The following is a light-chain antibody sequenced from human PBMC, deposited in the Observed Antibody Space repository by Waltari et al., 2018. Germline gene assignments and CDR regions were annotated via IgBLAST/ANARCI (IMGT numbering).Light chain of an antibody. CDR3: QQYVNYWT. J-gene: IGKJ1*01. CDR1: QSVNRW. V-gene: IGKV1-5*03. CDR2: KTS. Sequence: DIQMTQSPSTLSASVGDRVTITCRASQSVNRWLAWYLQKPGKAPELLIYKTSNLESGVPSRFSGSGSGKEFTLTISSLQPDDFGTYYCQQYVNYWTFGQGTKVEIK.